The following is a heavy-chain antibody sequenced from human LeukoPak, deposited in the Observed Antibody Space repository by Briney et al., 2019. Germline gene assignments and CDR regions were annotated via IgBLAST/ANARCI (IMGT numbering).Heavy chain of an antibody. V-gene: IGHV3-21*01. J-gene: IGHJ4*02. CDR1: GFTFSSYT. CDR3: ARSPGYYDSTGYYY. Sequence: GGSLRLSCVASGFTFSSYTMNWVRQAPGKGLEWVSCITSSSSYKYYADSVKGRFTISRDNARNSLYLQMNSLRAEDTAVYYCARSPGYYDSTGYYYWGQGTLVTVSS. CDR2: ITSSSSYK. D-gene: IGHD3-22*01.